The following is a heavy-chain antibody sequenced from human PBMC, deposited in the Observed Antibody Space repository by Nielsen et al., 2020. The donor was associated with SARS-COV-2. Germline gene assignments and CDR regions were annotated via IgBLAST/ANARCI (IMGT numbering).Heavy chain of an antibody. D-gene: IGHD1-26*01. V-gene: IGHV3-9*01. CDR3: AKWETFDN. Sequence: GGSLRLSCVASGFTFDDYAMHWVRQVPGKGLEWVSGLSWNGGAIVYADSVKGRFTISRDNAKNSLYLQMNSLTEEDTALYYCAKWETFDNWGQGTMVTVSS. CDR1: GFTFDDYA. CDR2: LSWNGGAI. J-gene: IGHJ3*02.